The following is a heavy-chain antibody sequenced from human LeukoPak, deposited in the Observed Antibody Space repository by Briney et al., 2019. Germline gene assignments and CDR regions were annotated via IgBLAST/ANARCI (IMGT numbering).Heavy chain of an antibody. CDR1: GYSFTSYG. CDR2: ISVYNGNT. CDR3: ARELYASGLGDY. V-gene: IGHV1-18*01. Sequence: ASVKVSCKASGYSFTSYGISWVRQAPGQGLEWIGWISVYNGNTNYTQKLQDRVTMTRDTSTSTAYMELRSLRPEDTAVYYCARELYASGLGDYWGQGTLVTVSS. D-gene: IGHD3-10*01. J-gene: IGHJ4*02.